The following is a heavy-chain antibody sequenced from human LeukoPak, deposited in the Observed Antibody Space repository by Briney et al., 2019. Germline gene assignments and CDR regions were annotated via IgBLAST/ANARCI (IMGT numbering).Heavy chain of an antibody. J-gene: IGHJ6*03. CDR2: VIPIFGTA. D-gene: IGHD2-2*02. Sequence: SSVKVSCKASGGTFSSYAISWVRQAPGQGLEWMGGVIPIFGTANYAQKFQGRVTITTDESTSTAYMELSSLRSEYTAVYYCKGYCSSTSCYTYYYYMDVWGKGTTVTVSS. CDR3: KGYCSSTSCYTYYYYMDV. V-gene: IGHV1-69*05. CDR1: GGTFSSYA.